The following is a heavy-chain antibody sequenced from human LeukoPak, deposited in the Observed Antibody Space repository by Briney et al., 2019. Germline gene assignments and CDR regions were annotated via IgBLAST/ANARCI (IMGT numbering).Heavy chain of an antibody. J-gene: IGHJ5*02. D-gene: IGHD3-10*01. CDR3: ARGPRFGELLWHWFDP. Sequence: SETLSLTCTISGGSISSYYWSWIRQPPGKGLEWIGYIYYTGSTNHNPSLKSRVTISVDTSKNQFSLKLSSVTAADTAVYYCARGPRFGELLWHWFDPWGQGTLVTVSS. V-gene: IGHV4-59*01. CDR2: IYYTGST. CDR1: GGSISSYY.